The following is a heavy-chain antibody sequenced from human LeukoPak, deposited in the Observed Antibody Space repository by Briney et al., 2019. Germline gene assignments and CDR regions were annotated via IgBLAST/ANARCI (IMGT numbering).Heavy chain of an antibody. Sequence: GGSLRLSCAASGFTFSSSWMTWVRQAPGKGLEWVSAISGSGGSTYYADSVKGRFTISRDNSKNTLYLQMNSLRAEDTAVYYCAKAGAVVVVAAKFFDYWGQGTLVTVSS. D-gene: IGHD2-15*01. CDR2: ISGSGGST. CDR1: GFTFSSSW. CDR3: AKAGAVVVVAAKFFDY. J-gene: IGHJ4*02. V-gene: IGHV3-23*01.